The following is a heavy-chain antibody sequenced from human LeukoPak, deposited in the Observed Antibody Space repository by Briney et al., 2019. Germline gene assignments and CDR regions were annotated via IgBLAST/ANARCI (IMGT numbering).Heavy chain of an antibody. CDR3: ARMMSTVTTFDI. D-gene: IGHD4-17*01. V-gene: IGHV4-30-2*01. Sequence: PSETLSLTCAVSGGSISSGGYSWSWIRQPPGKGLEWIGYIYHSGSTYYNPSLKSRVTISVDRSKNQFSLKLSSVTAADTAVYYCARMMSTVTTFDIWGQGTMVTVSS. CDR2: IYHSGST. CDR1: GGSISSGGYS. J-gene: IGHJ3*02.